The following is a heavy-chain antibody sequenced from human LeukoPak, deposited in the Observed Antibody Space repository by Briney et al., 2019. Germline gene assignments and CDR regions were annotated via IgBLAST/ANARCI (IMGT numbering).Heavy chain of an antibody. V-gene: IGHV3-15*04. D-gene: IGHD6-6*01. J-gene: IGHJ4*02. CDR1: GFTVSSNY. CDR3: VWSSTWNRRFYLDQ. CDR2: IAVTPDGPAT. Sequence: PGGSLRLSCAASGFTVSSNYMSWVRQTPGKGLQWVARIAVTPDGPATDYATPVRGRFFISRDDSRNMVYLEMSSLSTDDTAVYYCVWSSTWNRRFYLDQWGQGTLVTVSS.